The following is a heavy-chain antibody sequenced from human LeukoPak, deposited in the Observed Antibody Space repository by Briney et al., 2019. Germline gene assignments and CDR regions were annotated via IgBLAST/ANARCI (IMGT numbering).Heavy chain of an antibody. CDR1: GYSFTSYC. CDR2: FYPGDSDP. Sequence: EPLKISCKGSGYSFTSYCISWVPQLPGKGLEWMGIFYPGDSDPRSSPSFQGQVPISADKSISTAYLQWSSLKASDTAMYYCARPGYSTSWYWFDPWGQGTLVTVSS. V-gene: IGHV5-51*01. J-gene: IGHJ5*02. CDR3: ARPGYSTSWYWFDP. D-gene: IGHD6-13*01.